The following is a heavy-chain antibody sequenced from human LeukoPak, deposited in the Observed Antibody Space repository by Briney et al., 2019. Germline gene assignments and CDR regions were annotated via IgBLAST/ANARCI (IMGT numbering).Heavy chain of an antibody. J-gene: IGHJ4*02. D-gene: IGHD3-10*01. V-gene: IGHV3-43*02. CDR1: GFIFDDYV. Sequence: GGSLRLSCTASGFIFDDYVMNWVRQVPGKGLEWVSLITGDGPNTYYADSVKGRFTVSRDNSKNSLYLLMNSLRTEDTAFYYCAKGRFGDRTAPSDFWGQGTLVTVSS. CDR2: ITGDGPNT. CDR3: AKGRFGDRTAPSDF.